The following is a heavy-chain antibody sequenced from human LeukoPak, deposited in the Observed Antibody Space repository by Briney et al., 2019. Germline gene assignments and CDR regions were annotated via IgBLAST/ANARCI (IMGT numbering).Heavy chain of an antibody. CDR2: IYYSGST. CDR3: ARDPNSSSWYGGDY. V-gene: IGHV4-39*02. Sequence: SETLSLTCTVSGGSISSSSYYWGWIRQPPGKGLEWIGSIYYSGSTYYNPSLKSRVTISVDTSKNQFSLKLSSVTAADTAVYYCARDPNSSSWYGGDYWGQGTLVTVSS. CDR1: GGSISSSSYY. J-gene: IGHJ4*02. D-gene: IGHD6-13*01.